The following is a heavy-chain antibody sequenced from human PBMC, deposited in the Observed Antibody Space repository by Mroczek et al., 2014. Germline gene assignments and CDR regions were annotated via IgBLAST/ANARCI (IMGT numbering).Heavy chain of an antibody. CDR3: AKAGDFWSGYQSSLGYYYYMDV. Sequence: QVQLVQSGGGVVQPGRSLRLSCAASGFTFSSHGLHWVRQAPGKGLEWVAVISYNGGNKYYADSVKGRFTISRDNSENTLYLQMNSLRAEDTAVYYCAKAGDFWSGYQSSLGYYYYMDVWGKETTVTVSS. J-gene: IGHJ6*03. D-gene: IGHD3-3*01. CDR1: GFTFSSHG. V-gene: IGHV3-30*18. CDR2: ISYNGGNK.